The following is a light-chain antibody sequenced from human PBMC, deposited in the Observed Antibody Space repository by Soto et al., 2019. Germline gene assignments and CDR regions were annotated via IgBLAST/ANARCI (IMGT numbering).Light chain of an antibody. J-gene: IGKJ2*01. Sequence: EIVMTQSPATLSVTTGERATLSCRASQSVSSNLAWYQQKPGQAPRLLIYGASTRATGIPARFSGSGSGTEFTLTISSLQSEDFAVDYCQQYYNWPLTFGQGTKLEIK. CDR2: GAS. CDR1: QSVSSN. CDR3: QQYYNWPLT. V-gene: IGKV3-15*01.